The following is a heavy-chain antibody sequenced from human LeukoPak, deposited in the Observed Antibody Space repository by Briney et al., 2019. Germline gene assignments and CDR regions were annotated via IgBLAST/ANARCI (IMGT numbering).Heavy chain of an antibody. D-gene: IGHD5-24*01. V-gene: IGHV1-69*04. Sequence: SVRVSCKASGGTFSSYAISWVRQAPGQGLEWMGRIIPILGIANYAQKFQGRVTITADKSTSTAYMELSSLRSEDTAVYYCARDGEMATITNYWGQGTLVTVSS. J-gene: IGHJ4*02. CDR1: GGTFSSYA. CDR3: ARDGEMATITNY. CDR2: IIPILGIA.